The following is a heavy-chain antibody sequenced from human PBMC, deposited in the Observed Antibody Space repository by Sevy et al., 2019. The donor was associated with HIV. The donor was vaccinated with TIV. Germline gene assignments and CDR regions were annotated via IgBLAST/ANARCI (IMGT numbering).Heavy chain of an antibody. CDR2: IFYSRST. Sequence: SETLSLTCSVSGGSVTSDSYYWSWIRQPPGKGLEWIASIFYSRSTNYNSSLKSRVTMSVDTSKNQFSLRVSAVTAADTAVYYCARYRSPYGDYATGSFDSWGQGTLVTVSS. D-gene: IGHD4-17*01. V-gene: IGHV4-61*01. CDR3: ARYRSPYGDYATGSFDS. CDR1: GGSVTSDSYY. J-gene: IGHJ4*02.